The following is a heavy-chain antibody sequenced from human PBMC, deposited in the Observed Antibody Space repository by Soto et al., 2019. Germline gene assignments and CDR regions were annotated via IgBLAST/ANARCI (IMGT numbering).Heavy chain of an antibody. Sequence: SQTLSLTCAISGDSVSSNTASWNWIRQSPSRGLEWLGRTYFRSKWYDDYAVSVKSRIIINPDTSNNQFSLQLNSVTPEDTAVYFCAKGDNLGPKTGYAFDPWGQGIMVTVSS. D-gene: IGHD5-12*01. CDR3: AKGDNLGPKTGYAFDP. V-gene: IGHV6-1*01. CDR1: GDSVSSNTAS. J-gene: IGHJ5*02. CDR2: TYFRSKWYD.